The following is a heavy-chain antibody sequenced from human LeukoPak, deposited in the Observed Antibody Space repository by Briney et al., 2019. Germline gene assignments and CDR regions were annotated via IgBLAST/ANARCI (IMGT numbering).Heavy chain of an antibody. Sequence: SETLSLTCTVSGGSISSYYWSWIRQPPGKGLEWIWYIYYSGSANYNPSLKSRVTISVDTSKNQFSLKLSSVTAADTAVYYCARGDSSGYYTDAFDIWGQGTMVTVSS. V-gene: IGHV4-59*01. D-gene: IGHD3-22*01. CDR2: IYYSGSA. J-gene: IGHJ3*02. CDR3: ARGDSSGYYTDAFDI. CDR1: GGSISSYY.